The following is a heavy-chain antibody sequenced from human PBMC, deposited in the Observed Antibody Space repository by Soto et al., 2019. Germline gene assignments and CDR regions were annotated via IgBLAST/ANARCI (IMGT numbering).Heavy chain of an antibody. CDR1: GGTFSSYS. V-gene: IGHV1-69*13. CDR2: IIPIFGTA. J-gene: IGHJ6*02. Sequence: SVKVSCKSSGGTFSSYSISWGRQAPGQGLECMGWIIPIFGTANYAQKFQGRVTITADESTSTAYMELSSLRSEDTAVYYCARGIGTVVITYYYYGMDVWGQGTTVTVSS. D-gene: IGHD3-22*01. CDR3: ARGIGTVVITYYYYGMDV.